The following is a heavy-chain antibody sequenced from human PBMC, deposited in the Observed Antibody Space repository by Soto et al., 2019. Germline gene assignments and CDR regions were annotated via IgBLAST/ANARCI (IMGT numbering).Heavy chain of an antibody. Sequence: SETLSLACTITGGSISSSSCYWGWIRRPPGKGLEWIGSIYYSGSTYYNPSLKSRVTISVDTSKNQFSLKLSSVTAADTAVYYCARTRAVWFPPWALVTLVSVS. J-gene: IGHJ5*02. D-gene: IGHD6-19*01. CDR3: ARTRAVWFPP. CDR1: GGSISSSSCY. CDR2: IYYSGST. V-gene: IGHV4-39*01.